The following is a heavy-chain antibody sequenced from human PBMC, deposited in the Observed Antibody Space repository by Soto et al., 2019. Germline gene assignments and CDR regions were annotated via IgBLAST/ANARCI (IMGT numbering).Heavy chain of an antibody. J-gene: IGHJ4*02. Sequence: QVQLVESGGGVVQPGRSLRLSCAASGFTFSSYAMHWVRQAPGKGLEWVAVISYDGSNKYYADSVKGRFTISRDNSKNTLYLQMNCLRAEDTAVYYFARDCLVRGFDYWGQGTLVTVSS. CDR1: GFTFSSYA. CDR3: ARDCLVRGFDY. CDR2: ISYDGSNK. V-gene: IGHV3-30-3*01. D-gene: IGHD3-9*01.